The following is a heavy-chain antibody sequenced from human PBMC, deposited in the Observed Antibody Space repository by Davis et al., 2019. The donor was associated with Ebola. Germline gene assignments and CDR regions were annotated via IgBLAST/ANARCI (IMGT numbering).Heavy chain of an antibody. D-gene: IGHD5-18*01. V-gene: IGHV4-4*02. CDR2: IYHSGST. J-gene: IGHJ6*02. CDR3: ARHSYGYEGGYYYYYGMDV. CDR1: GGSISSSNW. Sequence: SETLSLTCAVSGGSISSSNWWRWVRQPPGKGLEWIGGIYHSGSTNYNPSLKSRVTISVDKSKNQFSLKLSSVTAADTAVYYCARHSYGYEGGYYYYYGMDVWGRGTTVTVSS.